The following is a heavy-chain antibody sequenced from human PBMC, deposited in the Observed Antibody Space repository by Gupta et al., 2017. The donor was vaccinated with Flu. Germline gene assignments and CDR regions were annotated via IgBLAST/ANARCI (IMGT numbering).Heavy chain of an antibody. Sequence: EVQLVESGGGLVQPGRSLRLAGTASGFTFGDYAMSWVRQAPGKGLEWVGFIRRKAYGVTTEYAASVKGRFTIARDDSKSIAYLHMNSLKTEDTAVSYCTRHLGSGYSNFEYWGQGTLVTVSS. D-gene: IGHD3-3*01. CDR2: IRRKAYGVTT. V-gene: IGHV3-49*04. CDR3: TRHLGSGYSNFEY. J-gene: IGHJ4*02. CDR1: GFTFGDYA.